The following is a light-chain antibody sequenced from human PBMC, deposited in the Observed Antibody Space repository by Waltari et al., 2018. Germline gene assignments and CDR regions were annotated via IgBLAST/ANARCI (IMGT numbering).Light chain of an antibody. V-gene: IGKV3-15*01. CDR2: RAS. CDR3: QQYYNWPRT. Sequence: EIVMTQSPGTLFASPGERVILSCRASQSVGSNLAWYQQKPGQAPRLLLYRASTRATDIPGTFSGSGSGTGFTLTISSLQSEDFALYYCQQYYNWPRTFGQGTKVEIK. J-gene: IGKJ1*01. CDR1: QSVGSN.